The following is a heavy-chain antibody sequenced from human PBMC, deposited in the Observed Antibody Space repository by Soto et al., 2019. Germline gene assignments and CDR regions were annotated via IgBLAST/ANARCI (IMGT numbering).Heavy chain of an antibody. J-gene: IGHJ6*02. CDR3: AKDLLKRSWYTFYYYGMDV. CDR2: ISWDGGST. CDR1: GFTFDDYT. D-gene: IGHD6-13*01. V-gene: IGHV3-43*01. Sequence: LRLSCAASGFTFDDYTMHWVRQAPGKGLEWVSLISWDGGSTYYADSVKGRFTISRDNSKNSLYLQMNSLRTEDTALYYCAKDLLKRSWYTFYYYGMDVWGQGTTVTVSS.